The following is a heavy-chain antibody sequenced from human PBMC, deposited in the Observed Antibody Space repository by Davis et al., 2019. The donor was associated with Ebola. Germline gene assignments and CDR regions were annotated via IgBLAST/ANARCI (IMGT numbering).Heavy chain of an antibody. Sequence: GESLKISCAASGFTFSSYGMHWVRQAPGKGLEWVAVISYDGSNKYYADSVKGRFTISRDNSKNTLYLQMNSLRAEDTAVYYCAKSRFSVGATTDFDYWGQGTLVTVSS. CDR2: ISYDGSNK. D-gene: IGHD1-26*01. CDR3: AKSRFSVGATTDFDY. CDR1: GFTFSSYG. J-gene: IGHJ4*02. V-gene: IGHV3-30*18.